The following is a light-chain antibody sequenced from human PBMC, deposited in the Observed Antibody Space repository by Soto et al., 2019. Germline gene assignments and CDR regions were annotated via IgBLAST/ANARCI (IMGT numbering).Light chain of an antibody. CDR2: DAS. Sequence: DIQMTQAPSTLSASIGDRVIITCRASQSISHWLAWYQQKPGKAPKLLISDASILESGVPSRFSGSTSGTEFTLTISSLQPDDFATYYCQQYHTYRTIGQGTKVEIK. CDR3: QQYHTYRT. J-gene: IGKJ1*01. CDR1: QSISHW. V-gene: IGKV1-5*01.